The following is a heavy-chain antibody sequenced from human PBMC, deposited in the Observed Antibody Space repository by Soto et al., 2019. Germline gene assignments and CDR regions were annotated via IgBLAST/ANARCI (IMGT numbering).Heavy chain of an antibody. D-gene: IGHD3-9*01. Sequence: GGSLRLSCSASGFTFSEYSMHWVRQAPGKGLQYVSTISSDGDITYYADSVKGRFTISRDNSKNTLYLQMDSLRPEDTAVYYCVKVSTFYDILTGYYSTNFFDPWGQGTLVTVSS. J-gene: IGHJ5*02. CDR2: ISSDGDIT. CDR1: GFTFSEYS. CDR3: VKVSTFYDILTGYYSTNFFDP. V-gene: IGHV3-64D*06.